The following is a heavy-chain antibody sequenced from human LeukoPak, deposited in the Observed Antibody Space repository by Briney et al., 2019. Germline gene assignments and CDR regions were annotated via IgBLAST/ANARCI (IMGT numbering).Heavy chain of an antibody. J-gene: IGHJ4*02. Sequence: AGGSLRLSCAASGFTFSSYSMNWVRQAPGKGLEWVSSISSSSSYIYYADSVKGRFTISRDNAKNSLYLQMNSLRAEDTAVYYCARAQLNYYDSSGYYPPFDYWGQGTLVTVSS. V-gene: IGHV3-21*01. CDR1: GFTFSSYS. D-gene: IGHD3-22*01. CDR2: ISSSSSYI. CDR3: ARAQLNYYDSSGYYPPFDY.